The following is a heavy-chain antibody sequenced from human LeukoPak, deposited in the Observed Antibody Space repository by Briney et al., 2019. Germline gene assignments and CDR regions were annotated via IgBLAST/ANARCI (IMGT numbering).Heavy chain of an antibody. Sequence: SETLSLTCTVSGGSISSGDYYWSWIRQPPGKGLEWIGYIYYSGSTYYNPSLKSRVTISVDTSKNQFSLKLSSVTAADTAVYYCARGIFGYYGSGSHAETDYWGQGTLVTVSS. V-gene: IGHV4-30-4*08. CDR1: GGSISSGDYY. CDR3: ARGIFGYYGSGSHAETDY. CDR2: IYYSGST. J-gene: IGHJ4*02. D-gene: IGHD3-10*01.